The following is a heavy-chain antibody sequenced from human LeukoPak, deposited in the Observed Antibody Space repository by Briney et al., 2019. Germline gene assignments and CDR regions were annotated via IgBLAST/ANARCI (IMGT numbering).Heavy chain of an antibody. V-gene: IGHV1-46*01. CDR1: GGTFSSYA. CDR2: IYPRDGST. CDR3: ARDQEGFDY. J-gene: IGHJ4*02. Sequence: GASVTVSCKASGGTFSSYAISWVRQAPGQGLEWMGMIYPRDGSTSYAQRFQDRVTVTRDTSTSTVHMELSGLRSEDTAVYYCARDQEGFDYWGQGTQVTVSS.